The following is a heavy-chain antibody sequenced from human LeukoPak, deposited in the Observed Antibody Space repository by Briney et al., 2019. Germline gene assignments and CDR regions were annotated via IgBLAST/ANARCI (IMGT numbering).Heavy chain of an antibody. CDR2: ISGSGGST. CDR1: GFTFSSYA. CDR3: AKPLWYCYDSSAGVTDY. J-gene: IGHJ4*02. Sequence: GGSLRLSRAASGFTFSSYAMSWVRQAPGKGLEWVSAISGSGGSTYYADSVKGRFTISRDNSKNTLYLQMNSLRAEDTAVYYCAKPLWYCYDSSAGVTDYWGQGTLVTVSS. D-gene: IGHD3-22*01. V-gene: IGHV3-23*01.